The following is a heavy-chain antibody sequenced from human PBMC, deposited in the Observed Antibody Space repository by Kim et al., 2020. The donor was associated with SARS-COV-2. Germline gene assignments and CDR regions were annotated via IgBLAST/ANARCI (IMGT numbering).Heavy chain of an antibody. J-gene: IGHJ4*02. V-gene: IGHV3-11*04. CDR3: AREGHQYYYDSSGYSL. Sequence: SVTGRFTISRDNAKNSLYLQMNSLRAEDTAVYYCAREGHQYYYDSSGYSLWGQGTLVTVSS. D-gene: IGHD3-22*01.